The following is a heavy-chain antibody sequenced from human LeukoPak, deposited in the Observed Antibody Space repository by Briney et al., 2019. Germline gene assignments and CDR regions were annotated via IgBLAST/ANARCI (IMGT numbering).Heavy chain of an antibody. CDR2: IYNSGSS. Sequence: SETLSLTCTVSGGFISSSSYYWGWIRQPPGKGLEWIGSIYNSGSSYYNQSLESRVTISVDTSKNQFSLKLSSVTAADTAVYYCARQASCSSTNCYPFDYWGQGTLVTVSS. CDR3: ARQASCSSTNCYPFDY. V-gene: IGHV4-39*01. CDR1: GGFISSSSYY. D-gene: IGHD2-2*01. J-gene: IGHJ4*02.